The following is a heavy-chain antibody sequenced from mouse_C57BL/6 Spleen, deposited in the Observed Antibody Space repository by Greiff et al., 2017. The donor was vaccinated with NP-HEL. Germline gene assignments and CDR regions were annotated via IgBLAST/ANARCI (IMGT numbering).Heavy chain of an antibody. Sequence: VQLQQSGPELVKPGASVKISCKASGYTFTDYYMNWVKQSPGKSLEWVGDINPNNGGTSYNQKFKGKATLTVDKSSSIAYMELRSLTSEDSAVYYCARGGINGNYGGFAYWGQGTLVTVSA. V-gene: IGHV1-26*01. D-gene: IGHD2-1*01. CDR1: GYTFTDYY. CDR3: ARGGINGNYGGFAY. CDR2: INPNNGGT. J-gene: IGHJ3*01.